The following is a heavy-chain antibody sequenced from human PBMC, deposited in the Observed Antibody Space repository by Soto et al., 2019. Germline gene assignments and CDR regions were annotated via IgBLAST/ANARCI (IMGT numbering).Heavy chain of an antibody. CDR2: IYYSGST. CDR3: ARQAVVMVAAPWEDYGMDV. CDR1: GGSISSSSYY. J-gene: IGHJ6*02. V-gene: IGHV4-39*01. Sequence: SETLSLTCTVSGGSISSSSYYWGWIRQPPGKGLEWIGSIYYSGSTYYNPSLKSRVTISVDTSKNQFSLKLSSVTAADTAVYYCARQAVVMVAAPWEDYGMDVWGQGTTVTVSS. D-gene: IGHD2-15*01.